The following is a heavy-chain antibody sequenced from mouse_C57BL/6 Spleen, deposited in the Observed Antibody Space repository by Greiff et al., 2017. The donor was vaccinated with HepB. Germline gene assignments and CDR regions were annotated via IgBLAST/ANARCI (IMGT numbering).Heavy chain of an antibody. CDR1: GYTFTDYN. V-gene: IGHV1-18*01. D-gene: IGHD1-1*01. CDR2: INPNNGGT. Sequence: EVQLQQSGPELVKPGASVKIPCKASGYTFTDYNMDWVKQSHGKSLEWIGDINPNNGGTIYNQKFKGKATLTVDKSSSTAYMELRSLTSEDTAVYYCARSRNYGSSLWFAYWGQGTLVTVSA. CDR3: ARSRNYGSSLWFAY. J-gene: IGHJ3*01.